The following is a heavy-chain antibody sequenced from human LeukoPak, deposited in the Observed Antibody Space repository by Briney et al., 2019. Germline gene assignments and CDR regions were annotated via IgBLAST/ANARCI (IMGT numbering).Heavy chain of an antibody. Sequence: AASVKVSCKASGYTFTSYDITGVRQATGQGLGWMGWMNPNSGNTGYAQKFQGRVTMTRNTSISTAYMELSSLRSEDTAVYYCARGPSSGSYDYWGQGTLVTVSS. J-gene: IGHJ4*02. CDR3: ARGPSSGSYDY. CDR2: MNPNSGNT. V-gene: IGHV1-8*01. CDR1: GYTFTSYD. D-gene: IGHD1-26*01.